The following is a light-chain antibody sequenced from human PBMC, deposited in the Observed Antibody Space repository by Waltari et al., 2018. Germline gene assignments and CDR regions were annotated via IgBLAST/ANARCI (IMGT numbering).Light chain of an antibody. J-gene: IGLJ2*01. CDR1: SSDVGGYNS. CDR3: SSHTSNSIVV. CDR2: DVS. V-gene: IGLV2-14*03. Sequence: QSALTQPASVSGSPGQSITISCTGTSSDVGGYNSVSWYQQHPGKAPKVMIYDVSNRPSGVSNRFSGFKSGNTASLTISGLQAEDEAEYYCSSHTSNSIVVFGGGTKLTVL.